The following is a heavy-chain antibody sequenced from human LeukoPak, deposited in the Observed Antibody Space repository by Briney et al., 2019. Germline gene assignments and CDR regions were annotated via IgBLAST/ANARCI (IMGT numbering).Heavy chain of an antibody. Sequence: SETLSLTCTVSGGSISSYYWSWIRQPPGKGLEWIGYIYYGGSTNYNPSLKSRVTFSVDTSRNQFSLKLSSVTAADTAVYYCARVISVTFGGVIAAADWGQGALVTVSS. V-gene: IGHV4-59*01. D-gene: IGHD3-16*02. CDR1: GGSISSYY. J-gene: IGHJ4*02. CDR3: ARVISVTFGGVIAAAD. CDR2: IYYGGST.